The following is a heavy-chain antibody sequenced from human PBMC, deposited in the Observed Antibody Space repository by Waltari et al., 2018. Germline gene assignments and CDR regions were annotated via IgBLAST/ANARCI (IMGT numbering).Heavy chain of an antibody. Sequence: QVQLVQSGAEVKKPGASVKVSCKASGYNFTRYYMHWVRQPPGQGLEWMGRINPNTGGTNYAPKFQGRVTMTRDTSISTAYMELNRLISDDTAVYYCARIWLKNGYNYFDYWGQGNLVTVSS. CDR1: GYNFTRYY. D-gene: IGHD5-12*01. CDR2: INPNTGGT. V-gene: IGHV1-2*06. CDR3: ARIWLKNGYNYFDY. J-gene: IGHJ4*02.